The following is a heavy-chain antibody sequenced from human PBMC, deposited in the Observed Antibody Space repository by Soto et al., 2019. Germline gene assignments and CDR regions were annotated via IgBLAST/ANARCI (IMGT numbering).Heavy chain of an antibody. CDR1: GYTSLSYA. D-gene: IGHD3-10*01. CDR2: INAGVDGT. Sequence: QVQLVQSGPEMMQPGASVKVSCKASGYTSLSYAMHWVRQVAGQGFEWLGWINAGVDGTMYSQRFQGRVRITRDTSANTLYMEVSALTSEDTAVYYCAREVQGVTSFDYWGQGTLVIVSS. CDR3: AREVQGVTSFDY. V-gene: IGHV1-3*01. J-gene: IGHJ4*02.